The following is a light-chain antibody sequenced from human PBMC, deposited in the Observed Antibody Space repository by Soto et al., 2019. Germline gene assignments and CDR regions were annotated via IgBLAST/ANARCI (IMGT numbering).Light chain of an antibody. CDR2: DAS. J-gene: IGKJ4*01. V-gene: IGKV3-11*01. Sequence: EIVLTQSPATLSFPPGERDTLSCRASQSVSSYLAWYQQKAGQAPGLLIYDASNRATGIPARFSGSGSGTDFTLTISSLEPEDFAVYYCQQRSNWLTFGGGTKVDI. CDR3: QQRSNWLT. CDR1: QSVSSY.